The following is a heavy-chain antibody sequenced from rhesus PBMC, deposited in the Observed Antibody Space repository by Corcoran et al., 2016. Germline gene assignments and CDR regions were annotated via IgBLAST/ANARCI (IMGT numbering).Heavy chain of an antibody. CDR2: ISYSGSS. D-gene: IGHD4-29*01. CDR1: GYSLRLPFVC. CDR3: AIVGTTVASNIGRFDV. J-gene: IGHJ5-1*01. V-gene: IGHV4-127*01. Sequence: QVQLQESGPGLVKPSETLSLTFSFSGYSLRLPFVCCWIPQPPCPGPEWIGYISYSGSSYYTPYFKSRVTISIDTSKNQVSLKLRSVTAADTAVYYCAIVGTTVASNIGRFDVWVPGVLATVSS.